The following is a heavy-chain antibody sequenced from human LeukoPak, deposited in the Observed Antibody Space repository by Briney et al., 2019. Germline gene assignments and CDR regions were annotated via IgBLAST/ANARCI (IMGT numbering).Heavy chain of an antibody. J-gene: IGHJ3*02. CDR1: GFTFSDYA. Sequence: GGSLRLSCAASGFTFSDYAMNWVRQAPGKGLEWVSTISGSGGNTYYAGSVKGRFTISRDNSKNTLYLQMNSLRAEDTAVYYCANYPPMRSRIVDPDAFDIWGQGTMVTVSS. D-gene: IGHD3-22*01. CDR2: ISGSGGNT. CDR3: ANYPPMRSRIVDPDAFDI. V-gene: IGHV3-23*01.